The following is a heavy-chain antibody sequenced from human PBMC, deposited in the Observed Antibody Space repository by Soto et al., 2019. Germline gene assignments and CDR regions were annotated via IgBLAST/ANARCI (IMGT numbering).Heavy chain of an antibody. V-gene: IGHV4-30-2*01. D-gene: IGHD1-26*01. CDR3: ARGVGPSEYFQH. J-gene: IGHJ1*01. Sequence: QLQLQESGSGLVKPSQTLSLTCAVSGGSISSGGYSWSWIRQPPGKGLEWIGYIYHSGSTYYNPSLQSRVTISVARSKSQFSLKLSSVTAADTAVYYCARGVGPSEYFQHWGQGTLVTVSS. CDR1: GGSISSGGYS. CDR2: IYHSGST.